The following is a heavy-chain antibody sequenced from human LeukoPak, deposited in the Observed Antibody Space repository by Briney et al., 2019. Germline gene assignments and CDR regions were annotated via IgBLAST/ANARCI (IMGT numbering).Heavy chain of an antibody. CDR3: ARDPAVSYDYVWGSFAGY. V-gene: IGHV3-48*03. D-gene: IGHD3-16*01. Sequence: GGSLRLSCAASGFTFSSYEMNWVRQAPGKGLEWISYISSSGTTKYYADSVKGRFTISRDNAKNSLCLQMNSLRAEDTAVYYCARDPAVSYDYVWGSFAGYWGQGTLVTVSS. CDR1: GFTFSSYE. CDR2: ISSSGTTK. J-gene: IGHJ4*02.